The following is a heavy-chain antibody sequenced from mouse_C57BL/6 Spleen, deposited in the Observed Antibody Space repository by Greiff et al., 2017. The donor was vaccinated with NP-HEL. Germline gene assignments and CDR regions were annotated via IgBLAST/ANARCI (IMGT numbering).Heavy chain of an antibody. Sequence: EVMLVESGGDLVKPGGSLKLSCAASGFTFSSYGMSWVRQTPDTRLEWVATISSGGSYTYYPDSVKGRFTISRDNAKNTLYLQMSSLKSEDTAMYYCARRESTMVKAYWGQGTLVTVSA. CDR1: GFTFSSYG. V-gene: IGHV5-6*02. CDR2: ISSGGSYT. CDR3: ARRESTMVKAY. J-gene: IGHJ3*01. D-gene: IGHD2-2*01.